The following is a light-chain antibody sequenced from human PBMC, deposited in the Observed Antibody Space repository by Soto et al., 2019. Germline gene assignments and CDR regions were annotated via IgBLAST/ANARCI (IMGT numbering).Light chain of an antibody. CDR3: QEDDTRHT. J-gene: IGKJ4*01. CDR1: QSISRN. V-gene: IGKV3-15*01. CDR2: GAS. Sequence: EIVMTQSPGTLSVSPGGRATLSCRASQSISRNLAWYQQRPGQAPRLLIYGASTRTTGTPARFSGSGSGTDFTLTISSLQSEDFAVYFGQEDDTRHTFGGGTKVEIK.